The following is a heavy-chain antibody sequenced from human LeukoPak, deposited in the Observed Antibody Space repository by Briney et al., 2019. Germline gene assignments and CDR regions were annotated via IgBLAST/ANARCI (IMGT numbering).Heavy chain of an antibody. CDR1: GITFSSYA. CDR3: AREGYNWNLPVY. CDR2: ITYDGSNK. Sequence: PGRSLRLSCAASGITFSSYAIHWVRQAPGKGLEGVAVITYDGSNKYYADSVKGRFTISRDNSKNTLYLQMNSLKTEDTAVYYCAREGYNWNLPVYWGQGTLVTVSS. V-gene: IGHV3-30-3*01. D-gene: IGHD1-20*01. J-gene: IGHJ4*02.